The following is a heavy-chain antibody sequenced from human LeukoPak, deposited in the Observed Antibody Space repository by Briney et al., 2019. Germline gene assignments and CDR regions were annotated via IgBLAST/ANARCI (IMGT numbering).Heavy chain of an antibody. V-gene: IGHV1-18*01. Sequence: ASVKVSCKASGYTFTSYDINWVRQATGQGLEWMGWISAYNGNTNYAQKLQGRVTMTTDTSTSTAYMELRSLRSDDTAVYYCAMMRGSSGWYLIWGQGTLVTVSS. CDR2: ISAYNGNT. J-gene: IGHJ4*02. CDR3: AMMRGSSGWYLI. CDR1: GYTFTSYD. D-gene: IGHD6-19*01.